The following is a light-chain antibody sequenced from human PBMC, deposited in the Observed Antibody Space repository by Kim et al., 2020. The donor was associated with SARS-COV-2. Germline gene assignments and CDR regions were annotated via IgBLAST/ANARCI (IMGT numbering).Light chain of an antibody. CDR2: GAS. V-gene: IGKV3-15*01. CDR1: QSVGRS. J-gene: IGKJ2*01. CDR3: QQYYSTPYT. Sequence: VVMTQSPATLSVSPGERVTLSCKASQSVGRSLAWYQQKSGQPPRLLIYGASTRATGVPAWFSGSGSGTDFTLTISSLQSEDFAVYYCQQYYSTPYTFGQGTKLEI.